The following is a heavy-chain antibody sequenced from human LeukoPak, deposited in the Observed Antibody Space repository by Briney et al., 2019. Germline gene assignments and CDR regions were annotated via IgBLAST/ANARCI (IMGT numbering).Heavy chain of an antibody. J-gene: IGHJ5*02. V-gene: IGHV4-61*02. CDR3: ARDLDWFDP. Sequence: PSETLSLTCTVSGGSISSGSYYWSWIRQPAGKGLEWIGRIYTSGSTNYNPSLKSRVTISVDTSKNQFSLKLSSVTAADTAVYYCARDLDWFDPWGQGTLVTVSS. CDR1: GGSISSGSYY. CDR2: IYTSGST.